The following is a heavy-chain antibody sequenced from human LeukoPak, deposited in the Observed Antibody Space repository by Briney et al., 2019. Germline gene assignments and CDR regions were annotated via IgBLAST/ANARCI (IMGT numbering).Heavy chain of an antibody. Sequence: ASVKVSCKASGYTFTSYDINWVRQATGQGLEWMGWMNPNRGNTGYAQKFQGRVTITADKSTSTAYMELSSLRSEDTAVYYCARDNPIRPDAFDIWGQGTMVTVSS. CDR3: ARDNPIRPDAFDI. J-gene: IGHJ3*02. CDR1: GYTFTSYD. V-gene: IGHV1-8*01. D-gene: IGHD1-20*01. CDR2: MNPNRGNT.